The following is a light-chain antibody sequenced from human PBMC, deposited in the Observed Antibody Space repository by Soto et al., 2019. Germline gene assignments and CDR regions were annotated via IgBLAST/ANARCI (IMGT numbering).Light chain of an antibody. CDR1: QTISSW. J-gene: IGKJ1*01. CDR3: QHYNSYSAA. Sequence: DIQMTQSPSTLSGSVGDRVTITCRASQTISSWLAWYQQKPGKAPKLLIYKASTLKSGVPSRFSGSVSGTEFTITISSLQPDDFATYYCQHYNSYSAAFGQGTKV. V-gene: IGKV1-5*03. CDR2: KAS.